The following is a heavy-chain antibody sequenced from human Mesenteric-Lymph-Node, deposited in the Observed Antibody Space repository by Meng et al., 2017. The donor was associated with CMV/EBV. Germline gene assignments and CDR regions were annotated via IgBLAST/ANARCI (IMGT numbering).Heavy chain of an antibody. CDR3: ARDRGGYGVVDY. V-gene: IGHV4-31*02. CDR2: IYYSGST. J-gene: IGHJ4*02. D-gene: IGHD4-17*01. CDR1: GGSISSGGYY. Sequence: TVSGGSISSGGYYWIWIRQHPGKGLEWIGYIYYSGSTYYNPSLKSRVTISVDTSKNQFSLKLSSVTAADTAVYYCARDRGGYGVVDYWGQGTLVTVSS.